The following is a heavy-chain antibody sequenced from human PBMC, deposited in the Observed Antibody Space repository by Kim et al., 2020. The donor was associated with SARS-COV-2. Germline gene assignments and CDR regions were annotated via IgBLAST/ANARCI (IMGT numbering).Heavy chain of an antibody. J-gene: IGHJ4*02. Sequence: GGSLRLSCAASGFTFSDYYMSWIRQAPGKGLEWVSYISSSSSYTYYADSVKGRFTISRDNAKNSLYLQMNSLRAEDTAVYYCARSMVWGVILFGYWGQGTLGTVSS. V-gene: IGHV3-11*03. CDR1: GFTFSDYY. D-gene: IGHD3-10*01. CDR3: ARSMVWGVILFGY. CDR2: ISSSSSYT.